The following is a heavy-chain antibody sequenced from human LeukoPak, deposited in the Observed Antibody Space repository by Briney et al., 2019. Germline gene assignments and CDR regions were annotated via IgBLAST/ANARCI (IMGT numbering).Heavy chain of an antibody. CDR2: IYSGGST. D-gene: IGHD2-8*02. J-gene: IGHJ4*02. Sequence: PGGSLRLSCAASGFTVSSNYMSWVRQAPGKGLEWVSVIYSGGSTYYADSVRGRFTISRDNSKSTLSLQMNSLRVEDTAIYYCATYRQVLLPFESWGQGTLVTVSS. V-gene: IGHV3-53*01. CDR1: GFTVSSNY. CDR3: ATYRQVLLPFES.